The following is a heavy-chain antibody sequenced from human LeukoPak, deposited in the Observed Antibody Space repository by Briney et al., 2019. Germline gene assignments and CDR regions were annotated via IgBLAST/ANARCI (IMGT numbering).Heavy chain of an antibody. V-gene: IGHV4-30-4*07. D-gene: IGHD3-3*01. J-gene: IGHJ2*01. CDR3: ARDAAFLDFRSGRYWYFDL. Sequence: SQTLSLTCAVSGGSISSGGYSWSWVRQPPGKGLEWIGYIYYSGSTYYNPSLKSRVTISVDTSKNQFSLKLSSVTAADTVVYYCARDAAFLDFRSGRYWYFDLWGRGTLVTVSS. CDR2: IYYSGST. CDR1: GGSISSGGYS.